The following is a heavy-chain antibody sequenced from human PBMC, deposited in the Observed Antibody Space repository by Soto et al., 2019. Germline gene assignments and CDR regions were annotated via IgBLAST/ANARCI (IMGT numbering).Heavy chain of an antibody. Sequence: GASVKVSCKASGGTFSSYAISWVRQAPGQGLKWMGGIIPIFGTANYAQKFQGRVTITADESTSTAYMELSSLRSEDTAVYYCAGQYYYDSSGSPMHFDYWGQGTLVTVSS. CDR3: AGQYYYDSSGSPMHFDY. CDR1: GGTFSSYA. CDR2: IIPIFGTA. J-gene: IGHJ4*02. V-gene: IGHV1-69*13. D-gene: IGHD3-22*01.